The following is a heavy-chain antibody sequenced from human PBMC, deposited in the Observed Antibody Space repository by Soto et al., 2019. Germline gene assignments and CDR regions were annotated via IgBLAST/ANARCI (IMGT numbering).Heavy chain of an antibody. J-gene: IGHJ3*02. D-gene: IGHD2-8*01. CDR2: INTDGGST. CDR3: AKDGSVMGAFDI. Sequence: EVQLLESGGGLVQPGGSLRLSCEASGFTFSSHWMHWVRQVPGKGLVWLSRINTDGGSTTYVDSVKGRFTTSRDNAKNTLYLEMNSLRAEDTAVYYCAKDGSVMGAFDIWGQGTMVTVSS. V-gene: IGHV3-74*03. CDR1: GFTFSSHW.